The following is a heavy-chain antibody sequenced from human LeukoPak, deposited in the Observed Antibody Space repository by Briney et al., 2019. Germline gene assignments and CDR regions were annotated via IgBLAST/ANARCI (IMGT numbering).Heavy chain of an antibody. Sequence: ASVKVSCEASGYTFTSYGIDWMRQAPGQGLEWMGWISGYNGDRKYAQNLQGRVTMTTDTSTSTAYMELRSLRSDDTAVYYCAREGGCSSTSCPLDYWGQGTLVTVSS. CDR2: ISGYNGDR. CDR1: GYTFTSYG. V-gene: IGHV1-18*01. J-gene: IGHJ4*02. D-gene: IGHD2-2*01. CDR3: AREGGCSSTSCPLDY.